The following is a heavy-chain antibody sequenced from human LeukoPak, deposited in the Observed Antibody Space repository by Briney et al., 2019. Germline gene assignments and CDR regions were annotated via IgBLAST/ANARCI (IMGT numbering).Heavy chain of an antibody. V-gene: IGHV4-61*01. CDR3: ARTQQVIGRLYYYYGMDV. CDR1: GDSNTTDSYS. J-gene: IGHJ6*02. D-gene: IGHD3-22*01. CDR2: IYYSGST. Sequence: SETLSLTCSVSGDSNTTDSYSWSWIRQPPGKGLEWIGYIYYSGSTNYNPSLKSRVTISVDTSKNQFSLKLSSVTAADTAVYYCARTQQVIGRLYYYYGMDVWGQGTTVTVSS.